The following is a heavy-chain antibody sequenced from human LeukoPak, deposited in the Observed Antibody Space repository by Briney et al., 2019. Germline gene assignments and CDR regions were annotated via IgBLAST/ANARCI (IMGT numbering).Heavy chain of an antibody. CDR2: IYYSGST. CDR1: GGSISSYY. J-gene: IGHJ4*02. CDR3: ASGAPSSSWYGIFDY. V-gene: IGHV4-59*08. D-gene: IGHD6-13*01. Sequence: SETLSLTCTVPGGSISSYYWSWIRQPPGKGLEWIGYIYYSGSTNYNPSLKSRVTISVDTSKNQFSLKLSSVTAADTAVYYCASGAPSSSWYGIFDYWGQGTLVTVSS.